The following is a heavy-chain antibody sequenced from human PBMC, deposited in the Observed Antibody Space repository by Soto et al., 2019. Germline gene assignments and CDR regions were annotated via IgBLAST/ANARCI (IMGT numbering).Heavy chain of an antibody. J-gene: IGHJ5*02. D-gene: IGHD6-13*01. Sequence: SSETLSLTCAVSGGSFSGYYWSWIRQPPGKGLEWIGEINHSGSTNYNPSLKSRVTISVDTSKNQFSLKLSSVTAADTAVYYCARGPFIAAAGTGWFDPWGQGTLVTVSS. CDR3: ARGPFIAAAGTGWFDP. CDR2: INHSGST. CDR1: GGSFSGYY. V-gene: IGHV4-34*01.